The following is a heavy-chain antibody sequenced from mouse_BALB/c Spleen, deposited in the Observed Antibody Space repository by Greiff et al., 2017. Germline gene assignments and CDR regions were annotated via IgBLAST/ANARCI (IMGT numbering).Heavy chain of an antibody. CDR3: ARNYGNPDYFDY. J-gene: IGHJ2*01. V-gene: IGHV1-4*02. D-gene: IGHD2-1*01. CDR1: GYTFTSYT. Sequence: QVQLQQSAAELARPGASVKMSCKASGYTFTSYTMHWVKQRPGQGLEWIGYINPSSGYTEYNQKFKDKTTLTADKSSSTAYMQLSSLTSEDSAVYYCARNYGNPDYFDYWGQGTTLTVSS. CDR2: INPSSGYT.